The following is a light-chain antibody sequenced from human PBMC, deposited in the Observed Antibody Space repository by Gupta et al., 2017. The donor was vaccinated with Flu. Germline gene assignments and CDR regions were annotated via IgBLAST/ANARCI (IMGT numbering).Light chain of an antibody. CDR1: SFTLGAGND. Sequence: HSALTQPPAASGPPGQRVTIPCTGSSFTLGAGNDVHWDQQLPGTAPKLLIYGNSNRPTGVPARFSGSKYGTTAAMAITGVQAEDEADYYCQSEEGSRSGLVFGGGTKLTVL. V-gene: IGLV1-40*01. J-gene: IGLJ3*02. CDR3: QSEEGSRSGLV. CDR2: GNS.